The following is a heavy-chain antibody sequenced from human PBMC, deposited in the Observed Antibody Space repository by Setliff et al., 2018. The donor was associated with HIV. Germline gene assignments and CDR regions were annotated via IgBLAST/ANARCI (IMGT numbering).Heavy chain of an antibody. Sequence: GSLRLSCSASGFTCSYHALIWVRQAPGKGLEWVPGSSGSGDSTYYADSVKGRFIISRDNSKDILSLQMNSVRAEDTGLYFCAKDYTATFWEYNCFDLWGQGILVTVSS. D-gene: IGHD3-3*01. CDR2: SSGSGDST. J-gene: IGHJ5*02. CDR3: AKDYTATFWEYNCFDL. V-gene: IGHV3-23*01. CDR1: GFTCSYHA.